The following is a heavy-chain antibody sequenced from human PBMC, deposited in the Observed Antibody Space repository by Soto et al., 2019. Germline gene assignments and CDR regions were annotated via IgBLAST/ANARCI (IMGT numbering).Heavy chain of an antibody. V-gene: IGHV3-21*01. J-gene: IGHJ3*02. D-gene: IGHD6-13*01. CDR2: ISSSSSYI. CDR1: GFTFSSYS. Sequence: PGGSLRLSCAASGFTFSSYSMNWVRQAPGKGLEWVSSISSSSSYIYYADSVKGRFTISRDNAKNSLYLQMNSLRAEDTAVYYCAREPAAWIAFDIWGQGTMVTVS. CDR3: AREPAAWIAFDI.